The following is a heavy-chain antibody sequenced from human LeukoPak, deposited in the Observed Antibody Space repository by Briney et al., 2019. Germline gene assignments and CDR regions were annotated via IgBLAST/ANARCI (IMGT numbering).Heavy chain of an antibody. CDR3: ARDQDYYGTGSYGPDH. CDR1: GGSISSYY. CDR2: IYTSGST. Sequence: PSETLSLTCTVSGGSISSYYWSWIRQPAGKGLEWIGRIYTSGSTNYNPSLKSRVTMSVDTSKNQFSLNLRSVTAADTAVYYCARDQDYYGTGSYGPDHWGQGILVTVSS. V-gene: IGHV4-4*07. D-gene: IGHD3-10*01. J-gene: IGHJ4*02.